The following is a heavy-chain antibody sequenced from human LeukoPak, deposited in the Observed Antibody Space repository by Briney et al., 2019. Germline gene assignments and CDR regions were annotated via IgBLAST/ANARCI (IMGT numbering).Heavy chain of an antibody. CDR3: ARASYYYMDV. V-gene: IGHV4-4*09. J-gene: IGHJ6*03. CDR1: GGSISSYY. Sequence: SETLSLTCTVSGGSISSYYWSWIRQPPGKGLEWIGYIYTSGSTNFNPSLKSRVTISVDTSKNQFSLKLSSVTAADTAVYYCARASYYYMDVRGKGTTVTVSS. CDR2: IYTSGST.